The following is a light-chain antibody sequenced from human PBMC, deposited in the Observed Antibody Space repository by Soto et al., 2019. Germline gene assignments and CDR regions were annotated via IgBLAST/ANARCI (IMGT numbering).Light chain of an antibody. V-gene: IGLV2-23*01. CDR1: SSDVGNYNL. J-gene: IGLJ2*01. Sequence: QSALTQPASVSGSPGQSITISCTGTSSDVGNYNLVSWYQQHPGKAPKLMIYEGSKRPSGVSNRFSGSKSGNTASLTISGLQAEDEADYYCCSYAGSGVVFGGGTQLTVL. CDR2: EGS. CDR3: CSYAGSGVV.